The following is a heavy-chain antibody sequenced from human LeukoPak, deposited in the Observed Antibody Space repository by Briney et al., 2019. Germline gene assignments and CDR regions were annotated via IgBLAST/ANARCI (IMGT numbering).Heavy chain of an antibody. Sequence: SETLSLTCAVYGGSFSGYYWSWIRQPPGKGLEWIGEINHSGSTNYNPSLMRRVTISVDTSKNQFSLKLSSVTAADTAVYYCARGRYKWELLGAFDIWGQGTMVTVSS. CDR3: ARGRYKWELLGAFDI. D-gene: IGHD1-26*01. V-gene: IGHV4-34*01. J-gene: IGHJ3*02. CDR2: INHSGST. CDR1: GGSFSGYY.